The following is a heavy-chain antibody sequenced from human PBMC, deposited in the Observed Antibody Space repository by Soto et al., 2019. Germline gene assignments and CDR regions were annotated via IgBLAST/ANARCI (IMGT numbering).Heavy chain of an antibody. CDR1: GGSLSGNY. D-gene: IGHD3-10*01. V-gene: IGHV4-34*01. CDR3: ARARAEYSGSENYYKGGFYYLDH. CDR2: INHSGSA. Sequence: QVLLQQWGAGLLKPSETLSLTCAVYGGSLSGNYWTWIRQSPGKGLEWIGNINHSGSAIYNPSLKSRVNISVGTSNKQVFQELSSVTAADTAVSYCARARAEYSGSENYYKGGFYYLDHWGQGTLVTVSS. J-gene: IGHJ4*02.